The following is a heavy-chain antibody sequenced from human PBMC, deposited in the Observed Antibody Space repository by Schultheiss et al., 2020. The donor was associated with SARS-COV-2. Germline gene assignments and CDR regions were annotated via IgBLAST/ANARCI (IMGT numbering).Heavy chain of an antibody. D-gene: IGHD4-17*01. V-gene: IGHV3-74*01. Sequence: GGSLRLSCAASGFTFSSYWMHWVRQAPGKGLVWVSRNNSDGSSTSYADSVMGRFTISRDNAKNTLYLQMNSLRAEDTAVYYCAKVGDDYGDYVGDYWGQGTLVTVSS. J-gene: IGHJ4*02. CDR1: GFTFSSYW. CDR2: NNSDGSST. CDR3: AKVGDDYGDYVGDY.